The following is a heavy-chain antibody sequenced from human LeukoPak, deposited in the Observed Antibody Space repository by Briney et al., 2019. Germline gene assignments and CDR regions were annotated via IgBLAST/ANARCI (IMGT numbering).Heavy chain of an antibody. CDR2: ISRSSSII. Sequence: ETLSLTCTVSGDSISSYYWSWIRQPPGKGLEWVSYISRSSSIIYYADSVKGRFTISRDNAKNSLYLQMNSLRAEDTAVYYCARAKRNAFDIWGQGTMVTVSS. CDR3: ARAKRNAFDI. V-gene: IGHV3-48*01. CDR1: GDSISSYY. J-gene: IGHJ3*02.